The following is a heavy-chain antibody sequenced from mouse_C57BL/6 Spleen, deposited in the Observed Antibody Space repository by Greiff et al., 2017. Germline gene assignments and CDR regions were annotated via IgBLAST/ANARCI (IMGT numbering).Heavy chain of an antibody. V-gene: IGHV1-64*01. Sequence: QVQLQQPGAELVKPGASVKLSCKASGYTFTSYWMHWVKQRPGQGLEWIGMIHPNSGSTNYNEKFKSKATLTVDKSSSTAYMRLSSLTSEDSAVYCCARSRSSGWDFDVWGTGTTVTVSS. CDR2: IHPNSGST. CDR3: ARSRSSGWDFDV. D-gene: IGHD1-1*01. J-gene: IGHJ1*03. CDR1: GYTFTSYW.